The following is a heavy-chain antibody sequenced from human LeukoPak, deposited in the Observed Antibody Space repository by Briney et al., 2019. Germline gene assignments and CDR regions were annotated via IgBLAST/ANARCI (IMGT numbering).Heavy chain of an antibody. V-gene: IGHV5-51*01. D-gene: IGHD2-15*01. CDR1: GYTFSSYW. CDR2: IYPGDSDT. CDR3: ASGSYHMDV. J-gene: IGHJ6*03. Sequence: PGESLKISCKGSGYTFSSYWIGWVRQMPGKGLEWMGIIYPGDSDTRYSPTFLGQVTISADKSISTAYLQWSSLKASDSAMYFCASGSYHMDVWGKGTTVTVSS.